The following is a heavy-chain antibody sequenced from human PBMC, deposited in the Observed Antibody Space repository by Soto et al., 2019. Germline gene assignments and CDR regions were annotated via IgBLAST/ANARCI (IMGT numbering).Heavy chain of an antibody. CDR3: EGRVVPDNRYYYYYMDV. CDR2: ISNDGSIK. V-gene: IGHV3-30*03. J-gene: IGHJ6*03. D-gene: IGHD2-2*01. CDR1: GFTFSTYG. Sequence: GGSLRLSCAASGFTFSTYGMQWVRQAPGKGLEWVGLISNDGSIKYYADSVKDRFTISRDNAKNSLYLQMKSLRAEDTAVYYCEGRVVPDNRYYYYYMDVWGKGTTVTVSS.